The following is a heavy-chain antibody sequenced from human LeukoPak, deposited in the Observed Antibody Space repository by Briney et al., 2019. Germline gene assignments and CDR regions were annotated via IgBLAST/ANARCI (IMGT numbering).Heavy chain of an antibody. CDR2: IIPIFGTA. Sequence: ASVKVSCKASGGTLSSYAISWVRQAPGQGLEWMGGIIPIFGTANYAQKFQGRVTITTDESTSTAYMELSSLRSEDTAVYYCARDSYSGSYYGYWGQGTLVTVSS. J-gene: IGHJ4*02. CDR3: ARDSYSGSYYGY. D-gene: IGHD1-26*01. V-gene: IGHV1-69*05. CDR1: GGTLSSYA.